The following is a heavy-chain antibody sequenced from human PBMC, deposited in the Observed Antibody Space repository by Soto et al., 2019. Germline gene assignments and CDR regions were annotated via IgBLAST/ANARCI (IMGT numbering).Heavy chain of an antibody. CDR2: IYYSGST. CDR1: GGSVSSYY. V-gene: IGHV4-59*02. Sequence: PSETLSLTCTVSGGSVSSYYWSWIRQSPGKGLEWIGYIYYSGSTYYNPSLKSRVTISVDTSKNQFSLKLSSVTAADTAVYYCARDRGDIVVANGAFDIWGQGTMVTVSS. J-gene: IGHJ3*02. CDR3: ARDRGDIVVANGAFDI. D-gene: IGHD2-15*01.